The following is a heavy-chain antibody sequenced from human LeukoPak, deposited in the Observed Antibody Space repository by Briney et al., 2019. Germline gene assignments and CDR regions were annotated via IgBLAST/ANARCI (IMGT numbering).Heavy chain of an antibody. V-gene: IGHV3-23*01. CDR3: AKDRARGATAYYFDY. Sequence: GGSLRLSCAASGFTFSSYAMSWVRQAPGKGLEWVSAISGSGGSTYYADSVKGRFTISRDNSKNTLYLQMNSLRAEDAAVYYCAKDRARGATAYYFDYWGQGTLVTVSS. CDR2: ISGSGGST. J-gene: IGHJ4*02. CDR1: GFTFSSYA. D-gene: IGHD5-12*01.